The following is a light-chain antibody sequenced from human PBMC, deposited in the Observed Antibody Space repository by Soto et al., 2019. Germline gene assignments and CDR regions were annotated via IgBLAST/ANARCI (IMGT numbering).Light chain of an antibody. J-gene: IGKJ4*01. Sequence: DIQMTQSPSSLSASVGDRVTITCRASQSITDYLNWYQQKPGKAPQLLIYDASSLQSGVTSRFSGSGSGTDFTLTITSLQPADFATYYCQQRYSKPLTFGGGTKVAIK. CDR3: QQRYSKPLT. CDR1: QSITDY. CDR2: DAS. V-gene: IGKV1-39*01.